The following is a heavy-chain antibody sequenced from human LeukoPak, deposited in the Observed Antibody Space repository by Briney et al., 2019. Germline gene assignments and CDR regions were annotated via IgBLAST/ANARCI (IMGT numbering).Heavy chain of an antibody. CDR3: ARDLYYYGSGSYCFDY. CDR2: ISAYNGNT. D-gene: IGHD3-10*01. Sequence: ASVKVSCKASGYTFTSYGISWVRQAPGQGLEWMGWISAYNGNTNYAQKLQGRVTMTTDTSTSTAYMELRSLRSDDTAVYYCARDLYYYGSGSYCFDYWGQGTLVTVSS. CDR1: GYTFTSYG. J-gene: IGHJ4*02. V-gene: IGHV1-18*01.